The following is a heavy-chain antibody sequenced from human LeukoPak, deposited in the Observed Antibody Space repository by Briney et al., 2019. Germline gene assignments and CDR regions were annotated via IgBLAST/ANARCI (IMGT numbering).Heavy chain of an antibody. CDR2: ISYDASNK. Sequence: GGSLRLSCAASGFTFSRYGMHWVRQTPGKGLEWVAVISYDASNKYYADSVKGRFTISRDNAKSTLFLQMNSLRAEDTAVYYCARGGGYGSADYWGQGTLVTVSS. V-gene: IGHV3-30*03. CDR3: ARGGGYGSADY. D-gene: IGHD5-12*01. CDR1: GFTFSRYG. J-gene: IGHJ4*02.